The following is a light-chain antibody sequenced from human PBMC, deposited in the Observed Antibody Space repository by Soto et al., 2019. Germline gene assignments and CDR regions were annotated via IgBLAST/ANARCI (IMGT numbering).Light chain of an antibody. CDR3: AAWDDRLNCRV. V-gene: IGLV1-44*01. Sequence: QAVVTQPPSASGTPGQRVSISCSGSYSNLKTNTVNWYQHLPGTTPTLLIFSNNQRPSGVPDRFSGYKAGTSASLAITGLQSEDEADYYCAAWDDRLNCRVFGGGTKLTVL. J-gene: IGLJ2*01. CDR1: YSNLKTNT. CDR2: SNN.